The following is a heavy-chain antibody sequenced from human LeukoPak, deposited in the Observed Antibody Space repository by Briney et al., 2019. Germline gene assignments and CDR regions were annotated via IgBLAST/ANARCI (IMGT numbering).Heavy chain of an antibody. D-gene: IGHD3-10*01. CDR1: GYTFTGYY. V-gene: IGHV1-2*02. Sequence: ASVKVSCKASGYTFTGYYMHWVRQAPGQGLEWMGWINPNSGGTIYAQKFQGRVTMTRDTSISTAYMELSRLRSDDTAVYYCARDARGLWFGELLYFGYWGQGTLVTVSS. CDR3: ARDARGLWFGELLYFGY. CDR2: INPNSGGT. J-gene: IGHJ4*02.